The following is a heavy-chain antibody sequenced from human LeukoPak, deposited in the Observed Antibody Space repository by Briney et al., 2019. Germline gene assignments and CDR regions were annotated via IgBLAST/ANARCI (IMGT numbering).Heavy chain of an antibody. D-gene: IGHD3-16*01. CDR2: ISYDGSNK. CDR3: AKAMITNGSGGGNGMDV. J-gene: IGHJ6*04. V-gene: IGHV3-30-3*01. Sequence: RPGGSLRLSCAASGFTFSSYAMHWVRQAPGKGLEWVAVISYDGSNKYYADSVKGRFTISRDNSKNTLYLQMNSLRAEDTAVYYCAKAMITNGSGGGNGMDVWGKGTTVTVSS. CDR1: GFTFSSYA.